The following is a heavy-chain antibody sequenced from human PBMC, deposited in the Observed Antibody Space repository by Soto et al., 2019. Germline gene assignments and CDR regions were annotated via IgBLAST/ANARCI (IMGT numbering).Heavy chain of an antibody. J-gene: IGHJ4*02. CDR1: GGTFSSYT. Sequence: QVQLVQSGAEVKKPGSSVKVSCTASGGTFSSYTISWVRQAPGQGLEWMGRIIPILGIANYAQKFQGRVTINADKSTSTAYMELSSLRSEDTAVYYCAREVKQWLVYFDYWGQGTLVTVSS. V-gene: IGHV1-69*08. CDR3: AREVKQWLVYFDY. D-gene: IGHD6-19*01. CDR2: IIPILGIA.